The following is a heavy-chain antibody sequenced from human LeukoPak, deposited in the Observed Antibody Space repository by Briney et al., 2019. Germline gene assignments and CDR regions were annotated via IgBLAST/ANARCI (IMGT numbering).Heavy chain of an antibody. Sequence: GGSLRLSCAASGFTFSSYGIHWVRQAPGKGLEWVAVIWYDGSNKYYADSVKGRFTISRDNSKNTLYLQMNSLRAEDTAVYYCARELERTFGGVIVMPGYWGQGTLVTVSS. D-gene: IGHD3-16*02. J-gene: IGHJ4*02. V-gene: IGHV3-33*01. CDR2: IWYDGSNK. CDR1: GFTFSSYG. CDR3: ARELERTFGGVIVMPGY.